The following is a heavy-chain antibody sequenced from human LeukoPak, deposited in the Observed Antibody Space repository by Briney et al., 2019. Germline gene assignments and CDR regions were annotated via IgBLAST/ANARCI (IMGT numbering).Heavy chain of an antibody. V-gene: IGHV4-34*01. Sequence: SETLSLTCAVYGGSFSGYYWGWIRQPPGKGLEWIGIIYYSGSTYYNPSLKSRVTISVDTSKNQFSLKLSSVTAADTAVYYCARDHITPRRATIIDFDYWGQGTLVTVSS. D-gene: IGHD5-12*01. J-gene: IGHJ4*02. CDR3: ARDHITPRRATIIDFDY. CDR1: GGSFSGYY. CDR2: IYYSGST.